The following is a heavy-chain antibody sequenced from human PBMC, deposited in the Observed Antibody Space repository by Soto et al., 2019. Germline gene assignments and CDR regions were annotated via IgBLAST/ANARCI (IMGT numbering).Heavy chain of an antibody. J-gene: IGHJ5*02. CDR3: ARAQHLGSGHWFDP. D-gene: IGHD6-13*01. V-gene: IGHV3-74*01. CDR2: INTDGSST. CDR1: GFTFSTYW. Sequence: EVQLVESGGGLVQPGGSLRLSCAASGFTFSTYWMHWVRQAPGKGLVSVSRINTDGSSTTYADSVKGRFTTSRDNAKNTLYLQMNSLRAEDTAVYYCARAQHLGSGHWFDPWGQGTLVTVSS.